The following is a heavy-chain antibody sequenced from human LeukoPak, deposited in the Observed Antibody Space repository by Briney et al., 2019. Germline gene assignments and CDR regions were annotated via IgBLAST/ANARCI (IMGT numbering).Heavy chain of an antibody. D-gene: IGHD4-17*01. CDR2: ISGSGGST. J-gene: IGHJ6*02. CDR1: GFTFGTYA. Sequence: GGSLRLSCAASGFTFGTYAMSWVRQAPGKGLEWVSAISGSGGSTYYADSVKGRFTISRDNSKNTLYLQMNSLRAEDTAVYYCAKRRGYGDYAPWGMDVWGQGTTVTVSS. V-gene: IGHV3-23*01. CDR3: AKRRGYGDYAPWGMDV.